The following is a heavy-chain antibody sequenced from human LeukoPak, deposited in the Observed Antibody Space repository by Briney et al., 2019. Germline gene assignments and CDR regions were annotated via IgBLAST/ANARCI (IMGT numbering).Heavy chain of an antibody. J-gene: IGHJ5*02. V-gene: IGHV1-18*01. D-gene: IGHD6-13*01. Sequence: GASVKVSCKASGYTYTSYGISWVRQAPGQGLEWMGWISVYSGETNYAQKFQGRVTMTSDTSTSTAYMELRSLRSDDTAVYYCATDRGIAEADSFDPWGQGTLVTVSS. CDR3: ATDRGIAEADSFDP. CDR1: GYTYTSYG. CDR2: ISVYSGET.